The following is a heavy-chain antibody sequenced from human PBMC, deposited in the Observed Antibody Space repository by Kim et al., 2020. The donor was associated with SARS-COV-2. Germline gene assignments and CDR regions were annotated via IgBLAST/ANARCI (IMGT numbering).Heavy chain of an antibody. D-gene: IGHD2-2*01. CDR3: AKDPDIVVVPAAMFTRFDP. Sequence: GGSLRLSCAASGFTFSSYAMSWVRQAPGKGLEWVSAISGSGGSTYYADSVKGRFTISRDNSKNTLYLQMNSLRAEDTAVYYCAKDPDIVVVPAAMFTRFDPWGQGTLVTVSS. V-gene: IGHV3-23*01. CDR1: GFTFSSYA. CDR2: ISGSGGST. J-gene: IGHJ5*02.